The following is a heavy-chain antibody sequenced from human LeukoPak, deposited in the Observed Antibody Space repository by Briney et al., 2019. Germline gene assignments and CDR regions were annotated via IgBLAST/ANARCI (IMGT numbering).Heavy chain of an antibody. CDR2: ISSSGVAK. Sequence: PGGSLRLSCAASGFTFSDSYMTWIRQAPGKGLEWVSYISSSGVAKYYADSVKGRFTISRDNGKNSLYLQMDSLRAEDTAMYFCARDPYYYDSTAYFASFHNWGQGTLVTVSS. D-gene: IGHD3-22*01. CDR3: ARDPYYYDSTAYFASFHN. J-gene: IGHJ4*02. V-gene: IGHV3-11*01. CDR1: GFTFSDSY.